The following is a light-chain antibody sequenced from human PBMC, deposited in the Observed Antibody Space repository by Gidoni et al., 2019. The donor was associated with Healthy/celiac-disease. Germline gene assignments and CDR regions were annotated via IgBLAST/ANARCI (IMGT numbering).Light chain of an antibody. CDR2: WAS. J-gene: IGKJ4*01. CDR1: QSVLYSSNNKNY. CDR3: QQYYSTPLT. Sequence: DIVMNPSPASLAVSLGGRATINCKSSQSVLYSSNNKNYLAWYQQKPGQPPKLLIYWASTRESGVPDRFSGSGSGTDFTLTISSLQAEDVAVYYCQQYYSTPLTFGGGTKVEIK. V-gene: IGKV4-1*01.